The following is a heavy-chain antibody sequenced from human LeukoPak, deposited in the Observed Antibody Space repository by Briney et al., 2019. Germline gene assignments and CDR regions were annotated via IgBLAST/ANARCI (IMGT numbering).Heavy chain of an antibody. Sequence: GGSLRLSCAASGFTFSSYGMHWVRQAPGKGLEWVAVISYDGSNKYYADSVKGRFTISRDNSKNTLYLQMNSLRAEDTAVYYCAKDSGWFGELLLGFDYWGQGTLVTVSS. CDR1: GFTFSSYG. CDR3: AKDSGWFGELLLGFDY. V-gene: IGHV3-30*18. J-gene: IGHJ4*02. CDR2: ISYDGSNK. D-gene: IGHD3-10*01.